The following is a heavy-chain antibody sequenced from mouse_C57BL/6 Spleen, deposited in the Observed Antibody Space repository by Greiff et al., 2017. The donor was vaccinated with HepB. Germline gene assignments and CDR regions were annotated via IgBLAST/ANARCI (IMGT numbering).Heavy chain of an antibody. CDR1: GFTFTDYY. J-gene: IGHJ4*01. CDR2: VYPYNGGT. CDR3: ARRGSSGLHYYAMDY. Sequence: EVQLQQSGPVLVKPGPSVKISCMASGFTFTDYYMHWVKQSHGKSLEWIGLVYPYNGGTSYNQKFKSKATLTVDTSSSTAYMELNSLTSEDSAVYSRARRGSSGLHYYAMDYWGQGTSVTVSS. V-gene: IGHV1-36*01. D-gene: IGHD3-2*02.